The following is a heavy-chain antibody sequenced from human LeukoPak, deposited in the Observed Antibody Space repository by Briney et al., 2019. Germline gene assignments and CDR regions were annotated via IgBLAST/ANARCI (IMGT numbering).Heavy chain of an antibody. CDR3: AVVPAAIAPYYYYYGMDV. CDR1: GGSISSSSYY. V-gene: IGHV4-39*01. CDR2: IYYSGST. D-gene: IGHD2-2*02. Sequence: SETLSLTCTVSGGSISSSSYYWGWIRQPPGKGLEWIGSIYYSGSTYYNPSLKSRVTISVDTSKNQFSLKLSSVTAADTAVYYCAVVPAAIAPYYYYYGMDVWGQGTTVTVS. J-gene: IGHJ6*02.